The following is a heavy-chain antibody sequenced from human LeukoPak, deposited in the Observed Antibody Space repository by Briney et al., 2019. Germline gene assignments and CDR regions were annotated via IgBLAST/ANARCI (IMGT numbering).Heavy chain of an antibody. CDR1: GFTASSNY. D-gene: IGHD3-22*01. Sequence: GGSLRLSCAASGFTASSNYMNWVRQAPGKGLEWVSLIYSDGSTYYADSVKGRFIISRDNSANTLYLQMNSLRAEDTAVYYCARSDSSGGARGIQYWGQGTPVTVSS. CDR2: IYSDGST. CDR3: ARSDSSGGARGIQY. V-gene: IGHV3-53*01. J-gene: IGHJ1*01.